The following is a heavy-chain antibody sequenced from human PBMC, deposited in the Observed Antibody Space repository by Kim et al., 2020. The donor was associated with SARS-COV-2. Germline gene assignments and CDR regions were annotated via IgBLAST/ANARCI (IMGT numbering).Heavy chain of an antibody. CDR2: INYNGET. CDR3: ARDERYTLGRGDFDF. CDR1: ADSISRNDDF. Sequence: SETLSLTCSVSADSISRNDDFWTWIRQYPGQDLEWIGYINYNGETYYNPSLGGRITLSIDTSKNQFSLRLSSVTAADTAVYYCARDERYTLGRGDFDFWGHGTLVTVSS. D-gene: IGHD3-16*01. V-gene: IGHV4-31*03. J-gene: IGHJ4*01.